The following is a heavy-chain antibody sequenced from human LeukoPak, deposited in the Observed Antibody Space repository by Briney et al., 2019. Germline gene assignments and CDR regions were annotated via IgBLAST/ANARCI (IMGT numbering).Heavy chain of an antibody. V-gene: IGHV4-39*07. Sequence: SETLSLTCTVSGGSISSSSYYWGWIRQPPGKGLEWIGSIYYSGSTYYNPSLKSRVTISVDTSKNQFSPKLSSVAAADTAVYYCLAGFEYYYDSSGLPKGPFDYWGQGTLVTVSS. CDR1: GGSISSSSYY. CDR3: LAGFEYYYDSSGLPKGPFDY. D-gene: IGHD3-22*01. J-gene: IGHJ4*02. CDR2: IYYSGST.